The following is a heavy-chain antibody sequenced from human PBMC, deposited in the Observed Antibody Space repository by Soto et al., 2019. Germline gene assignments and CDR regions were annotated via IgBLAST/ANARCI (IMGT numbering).Heavy chain of an antibody. CDR1: GFTFSAYG. CDR2: ISYDGSNT. CDR3: AKVTFSGDYYYSYGLDV. J-gene: IGHJ6*02. V-gene: IGHV3-30*18. Sequence: GGSLRLSCAASGFTFSAYGMHWVRQAPGKGLEWVAVISYDGSNTYYADSVKGRFTISRDNSKNTLYLQMNSLRAEDTAVYFCAKVTFSGDYYYSYGLDVWGQGTTVTVSS. D-gene: IGHD1-26*01.